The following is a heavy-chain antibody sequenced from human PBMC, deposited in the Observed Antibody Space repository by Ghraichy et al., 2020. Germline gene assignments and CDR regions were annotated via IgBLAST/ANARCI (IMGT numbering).Heavy chain of an antibody. CDR3: AREFLREACILHY. Sequence: SETLSLTCAVSGASVGTNFWWTRVRQSPGRGLEWIGEISHVWTTKYNPSLGSRVTISLDTSKNDFYLMLTSVTDADTATYFWAREFLREACILHYWGKGVPVTVSS. J-gene: IGHJ4*02. V-gene: IGHV4-4*02. D-gene: IGHD3-16*01. CDR1: GASVGTNFW. CDR2: ISHVWTT.